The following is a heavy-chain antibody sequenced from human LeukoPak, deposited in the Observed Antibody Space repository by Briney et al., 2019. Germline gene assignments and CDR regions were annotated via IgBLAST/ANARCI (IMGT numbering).Heavy chain of an antibody. CDR3: ASNGAEISTRPPFFFSARFDY. Sequence: PGGSLRLSCAASGFTVSSNYMSWVRQAPGKGLEWVAVISYDGSNKYYADSVKGRFTISRDNSKNTLYLQMNSLRAEDTAVYYCASNGAEISTRPPFFFSARFDYWGQGTLVTVSS. CDR1: GFTVSSNY. D-gene: IGHD3-3*02. CDR2: ISYDGSNK. V-gene: IGHV3-30-3*01. J-gene: IGHJ4*02.